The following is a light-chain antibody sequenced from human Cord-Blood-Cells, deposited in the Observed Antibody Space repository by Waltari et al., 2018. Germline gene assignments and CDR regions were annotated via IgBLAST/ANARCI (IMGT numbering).Light chain of an antibody. CDR1: SSDVGGHNS. V-gene: IGLV2-11*01. CDR3: CSYAGSYTWV. J-gene: IGLJ3*02. Sequence: QSALTQPRSVSGSPGQSVTISCTGTSSDVGGHNSVPWYQQHPGKAPKLMIYDVSKRPSGVPDRFSGSKSGNTASLTISGLQAEDEADYYCCSYAGSYTWVFGGGTKLTVL. CDR2: DVS.